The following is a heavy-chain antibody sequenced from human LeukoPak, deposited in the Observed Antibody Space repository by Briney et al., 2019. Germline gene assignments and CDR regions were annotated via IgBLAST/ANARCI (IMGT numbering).Heavy chain of an antibody. Sequence: GGSLRLSCAASGFSFSNHGMHWVRQAPGKRLEWVAAIWDDGNNKRYANSVNGRFTISRDNSENTLYLQMNGLTAEDTAMYYCARDSYQDYYGRFDPWGQGTLVIVSS. CDR1: GFSFSNHG. CDR3: ARDSYQDYYGRFDP. J-gene: IGHJ5*02. D-gene: IGHD3-10*01. V-gene: IGHV3-33*01. CDR2: IWDDGNNK.